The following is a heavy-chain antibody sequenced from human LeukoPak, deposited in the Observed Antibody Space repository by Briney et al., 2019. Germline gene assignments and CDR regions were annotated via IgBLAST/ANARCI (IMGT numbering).Heavy chain of an antibody. V-gene: IGHV3-9*01. D-gene: IGHD5-18*01. CDR2: ISWNSGNI. CDR3: AKGGDTVKGYSYGCPFDY. J-gene: IGHJ4*02. Sequence: GRSLRLSCAASGFTFDDYAMHWVRQAPGKGLEWVSGISWNSGNIGYADSVKGRFTISRDNAKNSLYLQMNSLRAEDTALYYCAKGGDTVKGYSYGCPFDYWGQGTLVIVSS. CDR1: GFTFDDYA.